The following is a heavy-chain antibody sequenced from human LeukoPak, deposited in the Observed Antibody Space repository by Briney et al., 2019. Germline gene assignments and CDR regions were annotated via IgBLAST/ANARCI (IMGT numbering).Heavy chain of an antibody. CDR3: ATTSDSSGVAFDY. J-gene: IGHJ4*02. CDR1: GYSFTSYW. V-gene: IGHV5-51*01. CDR2: IYPGDSDT. Sequence: GESLKISCKGSGYSFTSYWIGWVRQMPGKGLEWMGIIYPGDSDTRYSPSFQGQVTISADKSISAAYLQWSSLKASDTAMYYCATTSDSSGVAFDYWGQGTLVTVSS. D-gene: IGHD3-22*01.